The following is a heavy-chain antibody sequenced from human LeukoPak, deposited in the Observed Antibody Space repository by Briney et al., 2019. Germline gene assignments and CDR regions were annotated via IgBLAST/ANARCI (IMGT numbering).Heavy chain of an antibody. D-gene: IGHD1-26*01. CDR1: GFTLSRYG. Sequence: GGSLRLSCAASGFTLSRYGMSWVRQAPGKGLDWVSAISGSDSNTYYADSVKGRFTISRDNSKNTLYLQMNSLRAEDTAIYYCAKRREGAFDYWGQGTLVTVSS. J-gene: IGHJ4*02. CDR2: ISGSDSNT. CDR3: AKRREGAFDY. V-gene: IGHV3-23*01.